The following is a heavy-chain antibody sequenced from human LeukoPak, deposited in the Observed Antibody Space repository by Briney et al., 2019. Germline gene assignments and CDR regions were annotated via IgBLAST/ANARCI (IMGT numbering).Heavy chain of an antibody. Sequence: ASVKVSCKASGYTFTTYGISWVRQAPGQGLEWMGIINPSGGSTSYAQKFQGRVTMTRDMSTSTVYMELSSLRSEDTAVYYCAREGDGYKGRFDPWGQGTLVTVSS. CDR1: GYTFTTYG. CDR2: INPSGGST. J-gene: IGHJ5*02. CDR3: AREGDGYKGRFDP. V-gene: IGHV1-46*01. D-gene: IGHD5-24*01.